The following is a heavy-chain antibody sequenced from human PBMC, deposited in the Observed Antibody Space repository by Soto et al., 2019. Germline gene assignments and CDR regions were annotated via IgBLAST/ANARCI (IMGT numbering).Heavy chain of an antibody. CDR2: ISYDGSNK. CDR3: AKEGGSYYGIYYYYGMDV. V-gene: IGHV3-30*18. J-gene: IGHJ6*02. D-gene: IGHD1-26*01. CDR1: GFTFSSYG. Sequence: VGSLRLSCAASGFTFSSYGMHWVRQAPGKGLEWVAVISYDGSNKYYADSVKGRFTISRDNSKNTLYLQMNSLRAEDTAVYYCAKEGGSYYGIYYYYGMDVWGQGTTVTVSS.